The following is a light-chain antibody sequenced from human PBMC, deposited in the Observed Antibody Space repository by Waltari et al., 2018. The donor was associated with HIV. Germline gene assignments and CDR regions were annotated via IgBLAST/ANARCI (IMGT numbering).Light chain of an antibody. CDR3: QGWDSSSDHWV. Sequence: SYVLTQPPSVSVAPGKTARITCGGNNIGSKSVHWYQQTPGQAPVLVIYYDSDRPSGIPERFAGSNSGNTATLTISRVEAGDEADYYCQGWDSSSDHWVFGGGTKLTVL. CDR1: NIGSKS. CDR2: YDS. J-gene: IGLJ3*02. V-gene: IGLV3-21*04.